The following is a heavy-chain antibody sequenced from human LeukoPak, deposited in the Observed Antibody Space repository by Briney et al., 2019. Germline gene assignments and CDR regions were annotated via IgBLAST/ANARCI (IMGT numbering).Heavy chain of an antibody. CDR3: AKRVVVVITGHNWFDP. CDR2: ISYDGSNK. V-gene: IGHV3-30*18. J-gene: IGHJ5*02. CDR1: GFTFSSYG. D-gene: IGHD3-22*01. Sequence: PGGSLRLSCAASGFTFSSYGMHWVRQAPGKGLEWVAVISYDGSNKYYADSVKGRFTISRDNSKNTLYLQMNSLRAEGTAVYYCAKRVVVVITGHNWFDPWGQGTLVTVSS.